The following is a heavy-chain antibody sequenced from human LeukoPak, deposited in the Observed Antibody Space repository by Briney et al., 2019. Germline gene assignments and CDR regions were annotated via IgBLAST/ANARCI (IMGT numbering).Heavy chain of an antibody. CDR2: ISWNSGSI. CDR3: AKSPDYDILTGYNY. V-gene: IGHV3-9*01. Sequence: GGSLRLSCAASGFTFSDYYMSWIRQAPGKGLEWVSGISWNSGSIGYADSVKGRFTISRDNAKNSLYLQMNSLRAEDTALYYCAKSPDYDILTGYNYWGQGTLVTVSS. J-gene: IGHJ4*02. CDR1: GFTFSDYY. D-gene: IGHD3-9*01.